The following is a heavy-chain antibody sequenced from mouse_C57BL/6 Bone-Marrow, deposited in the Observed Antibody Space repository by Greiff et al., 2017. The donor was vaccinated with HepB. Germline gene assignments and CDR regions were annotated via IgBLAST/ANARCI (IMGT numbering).Heavy chain of an antibody. Sequence: VQLQQSGPGLVQPSQSLSITCTVSGFSLTSYGVHWVRQSPGKGLEWLGVIWSGGSTDYNAAFISRLSISKDNSKSQVFFKMNSLKADDTAIYYCARRIYPYAMDYWGQGTSVTVSS. J-gene: IGHJ4*01. CDR2: IWSGGST. D-gene: IGHD1-1*01. V-gene: IGHV2-2*01. CDR1: GFSLTSYG. CDR3: ARRIYPYAMDY.